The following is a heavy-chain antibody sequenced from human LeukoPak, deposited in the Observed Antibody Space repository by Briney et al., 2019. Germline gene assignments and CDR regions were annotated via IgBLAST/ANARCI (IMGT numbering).Heavy chain of an antibody. J-gene: IGHJ4*02. V-gene: IGHV3-15*07. CDR3: TTRGYCSGPGCYSDY. CDR1: GLTFSSHW. CDR2: VKSKVDGETA. Sequence: PGGSLRLSCAASGLTFSSHWMHWVRQAPGKGLEWVGRVKSKVDGETAEYAALVKGRFNISRDDSKKTLYLEMNSLEVEDTAVYYCTTRGYCSGPGCYSDYWGQGTLVTVSS. D-gene: IGHD2-2*01.